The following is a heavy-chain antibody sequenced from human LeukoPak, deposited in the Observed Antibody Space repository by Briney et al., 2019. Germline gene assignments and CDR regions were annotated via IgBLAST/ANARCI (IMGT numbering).Heavy chain of an antibody. J-gene: IGHJ6*02. Sequence: ASVTVSCKASGYTFTSYAMHWVRQAPGQRLEWMGWINDGNGNTKYSQKFQGRVTITRDTSASTAYMELSSLRSEDTAVYYCATQDIVVVPAAHVYYYYYGMDVWGQGTTVTVSS. V-gene: IGHV1-3*01. D-gene: IGHD2-2*01. CDR3: ATQDIVVVPAAHVYYYYYGMDV. CDR2: INDGNGNT. CDR1: GYTFTSYA.